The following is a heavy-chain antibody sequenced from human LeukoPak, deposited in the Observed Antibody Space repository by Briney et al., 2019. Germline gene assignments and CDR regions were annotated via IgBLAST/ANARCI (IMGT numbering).Heavy chain of an antibody. D-gene: IGHD3-10*01. J-gene: IGHJ4*02. V-gene: IGHV3-23*01. CDR1: GFTFSSYG. CDR2: ISGSGGST. CDR3: ARGRVGGYYYFDY. Sequence: GGSLRLSCAASGFTFSSYGMSWVRQAPGKGLEWVSAISGSGGSTYYADSVKGRFTISRDNSKNTLYLQMNSLRAEDTAVYYCARGRVGGYYYFDYWGQGTLVTVSS.